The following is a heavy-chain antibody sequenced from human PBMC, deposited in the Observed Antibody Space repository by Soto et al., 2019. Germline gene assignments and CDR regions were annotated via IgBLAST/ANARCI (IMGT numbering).Heavy chain of an antibody. CDR3: AREGPVHSLEGTGLWDY. CDR2: ISAYNGNT. V-gene: IGHV1-18*01. J-gene: IGHJ4*02. CDR1: GYTFTSYG. D-gene: IGHD6-19*01. Sequence: QVQLVQSGAEVKKPGASVKVSCKASGYTFTSYGISWVRQAPGQGLEWMGRISAYNGNTNYAQKHQVRARITTTTPTSTPYMPLRSLRTDDTAVYYCAREGPVHSLEGTGLWDYWGQGTLVTVSS.